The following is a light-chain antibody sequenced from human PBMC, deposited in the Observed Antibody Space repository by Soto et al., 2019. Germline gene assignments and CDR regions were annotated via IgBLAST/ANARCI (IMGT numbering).Light chain of an antibody. CDR2: EVN. CDR1: NSDFAGYNF. Sequence: QSALTQPPSASGSPGQSVTISCTGTNSDFAGYNFVSWFQQHPGKAPRLIIYEVNERPSGVPHRFSGSKSGNTASLTISGLQADHEADYYCSSYITSNNLRVFGTGTKLTVL. J-gene: IGLJ1*01. V-gene: IGLV2-8*01. CDR3: SSYITSNNLRV.